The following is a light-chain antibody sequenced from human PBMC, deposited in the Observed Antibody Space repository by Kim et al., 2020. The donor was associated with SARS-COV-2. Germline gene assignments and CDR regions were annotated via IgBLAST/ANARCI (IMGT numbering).Light chain of an antibody. CDR2: YAS. Sequence: ASVGDRVTVTCRASQSITTCLAWYRQRPGKAPELLIYYASSLQSGVPSRFTGSGSGTEFTLTISSLQPDDFATYYCQQHKTYPLTFGGGTKVDIK. CDR1: QSITTC. V-gene: IGKV1-5*01. CDR3: QQHKTYPLT. J-gene: IGKJ4*01.